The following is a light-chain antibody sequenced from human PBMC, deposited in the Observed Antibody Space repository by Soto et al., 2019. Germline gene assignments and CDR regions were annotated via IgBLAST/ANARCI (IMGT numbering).Light chain of an antibody. CDR1: ESISIY. J-gene: IGKJ3*01. CDR3: RHRNNWPT. CDR2: KGS. Sequence: DIVLTQSPAFLSLSPGDRATLSCRATESISIYLAWFQQKPGQAPRLLIYKGSKRAPGIPARFSGSGSETDFPLTIDSLGPEDFVVYYCRHRNNWPTFGPGTKVDIK. V-gene: IGKV3-11*01.